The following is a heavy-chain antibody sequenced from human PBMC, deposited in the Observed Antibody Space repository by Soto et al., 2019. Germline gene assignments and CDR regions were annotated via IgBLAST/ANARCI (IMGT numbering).Heavy chain of an antibody. D-gene: IGHD3-10*01. CDR2: VNPIVSMS. Sequence: QVQLVQSGAEVKRPGSSVKVSCKASGDTFNFYSLNWVRQAPGLGLEWMGRVNPIVSMSNYAQKFQGRVTMTAAKSTSTAYMELSSLRCEDTAIYYCASSYGSGYRAFDYCGQGALGTVSS. V-gene: IGHV1-69*02. CDR1: GDTFNFYS. CDR3: ASSYGSGYRAFDY. J-gene: IGHJ4*02.